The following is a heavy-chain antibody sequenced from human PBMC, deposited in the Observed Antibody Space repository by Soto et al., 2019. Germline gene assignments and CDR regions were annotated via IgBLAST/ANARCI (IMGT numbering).Heavy chain of an antibody. CDR1: GGSFNGYY. CDR2: INHSGST. V-gene: IGHV4-34*01. D-gene: IGHD2-8*01. CDR3: ARDRDAYCSKGVCSGPYFDY. J-gene: IGHJ4*02. Sequence: TSETLSLTCAVYGGSFNGYYWTWIRQPPGKGPEWIGDINHSGSTNYHPSLKSRVTISVDTSKNQFSLKLRSVTAADMAVYYCARDRDAYCSKGVCSGPYFDYWGRGTLVTVSS.